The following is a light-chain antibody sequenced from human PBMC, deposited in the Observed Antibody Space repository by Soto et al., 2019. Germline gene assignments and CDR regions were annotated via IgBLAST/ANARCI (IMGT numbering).Light chain of an antibody. V-gene: IGLV1-40*01. J-gene: IGLJ2*01. CDR3: QSYDSSLSGSGV. CDR2: GNS. CDR1: SYNIGAGYD. Sequence: QSVLTQPPSVSGAPGQRVTISCTGSSYNIGAGYDVHWYQQLPGTAPKLLIYGNSNRPSGVPDRFSGSKSGTSASLAITGLQAEDEADYCCQSYDSSLSGSGVFGGGTKLTVL.